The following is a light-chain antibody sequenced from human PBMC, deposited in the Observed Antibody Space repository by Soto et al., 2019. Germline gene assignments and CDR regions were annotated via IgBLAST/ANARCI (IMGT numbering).Light chain of an antibody. V-gene: IGKV3-20*01. CDR2: GAT. CDR3: QHYGTSFRT. J-gene: IGKJ1*01. Sequence: EVVLTQSPGTLSLSPGERATLSCRASQSVSSNHLAWYQQKPGQAPRLLIYGATSRATGIPDRFSGSGSGTDFTLTISRLDPEDFAVYYCQHYGTSFRTFGQGTKVEIK. CDR1: QSVSSNH.